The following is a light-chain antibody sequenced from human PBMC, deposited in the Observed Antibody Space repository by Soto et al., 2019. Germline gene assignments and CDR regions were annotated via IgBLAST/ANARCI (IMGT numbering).Light chain of an antibody. CDR1: QSLSSSY. V-gene: IGKV3-20*01. Sequence: EIVLTQSPGTLSLSPGERATLSCRASQSLSSSYLAWYQQKPGQSPRLLIYGASSRATGIPDRFSGSGSGTDSTLTIRRLEPEDFAVYYCQHYGSSRWTFGQGTKVEIK. J-gene: IGKJ1*01. CDR2: GAS. CDR3: QHYGSSRWT.